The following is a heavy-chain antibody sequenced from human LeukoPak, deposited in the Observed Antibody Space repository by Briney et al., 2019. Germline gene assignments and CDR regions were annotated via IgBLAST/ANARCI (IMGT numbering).Heavy chain of an antibody. D-gene: IGHD1-26*01. CDR2: IIPIFGTA. CDR3: ARGSQWELPNYYYYMDV. V-gene: IGHV1-69*05. J-gene: IGHJ6*03. CDR1: GDTFSSYA. Sequence: ASVKVSCKASGDTFSSYAISWVRQAPGQGLEWMGGIIPIFGTANYAQKFQGRVTITTDESTSTAYMELSSLRSEDTAVYYCARGSQWELPNYYYYMDVWGKGTTVTVSS.